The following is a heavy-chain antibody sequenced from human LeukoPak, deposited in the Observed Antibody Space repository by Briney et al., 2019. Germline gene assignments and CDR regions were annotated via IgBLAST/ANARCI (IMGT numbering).Heavy chain of an antibody. D-gene: IGHD6-13*01. CDR2: INHSGST. CDR1: GGSFSGYY. V-gene: IGHV4-34*01. J-gene: IGHJ5*02. Sequence: SETLSLTCAVYGGSFSGYYWSWIRQPPGKGLEWIGEINHSGSTNYNPSLNSRVTISVDTSNNQFSLKLSSVTAADTAVYYCARDAAAGINWFDPWGQGTLVTVSS. CDR3: ARDAAAGINWFDP.